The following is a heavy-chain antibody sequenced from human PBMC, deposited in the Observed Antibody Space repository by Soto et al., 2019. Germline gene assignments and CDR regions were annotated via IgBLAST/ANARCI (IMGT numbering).Heavy chain of an antibody. CDR3: TCGGVSVMDV. CDR1: GFTFSNYA. Sequence: GGSLRLSCAGSGFTFSNYAMSWVRQAPGKGLEWVSGISASGGATYYADSVKGRFTFSRDNSKTTLYLQMNSLRAEDTAVYFCTCGGVSVMDVWGQGTTVTVSS. D-gene: IGHD3-16*01. V-gene: IGHV3-23*01. CDR2: ISASGGAT. J-gene: IGHJ6*02.